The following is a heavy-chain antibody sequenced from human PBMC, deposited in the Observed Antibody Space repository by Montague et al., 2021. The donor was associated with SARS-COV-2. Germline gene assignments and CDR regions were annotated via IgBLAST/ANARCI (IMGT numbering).Heavy chain of an antibody. CDR3: AGRGVRYSSSWYSYWFDP. V-gene: IGHV4-39*01. J-gene: IGHJ5*02. CDR2: IYYSGST. D-gene: IGHD6-13*01. Sequence: SETLSLTCTVSGGSISSSSYYWGWICQPPGKGLEWIGSIYYSGSTYYNPSLKSRVTISVDTSKNRFSLKLSSVTAADTAVYYCAGRGVRYSSSWYSYWFDPWGQGTLVTVSS. CDR1: GGSISSSSYY.